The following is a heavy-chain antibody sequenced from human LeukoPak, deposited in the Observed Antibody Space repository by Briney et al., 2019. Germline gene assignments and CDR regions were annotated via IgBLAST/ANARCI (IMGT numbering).Heavy chain of an antibody. Sequence: PGRSLRLSCAASGFTFSSYAMHWVRQAPGKGLEWVAVISYDGSNKYYADSVKGRFTISRDNSKNTLYLQMNSLRAEDTAVYYCARPIAAVVGNWFDPWGQETLVTVSS. D-gene: IGHD6-13*01. CDR3: ARPIAAVVGNWFDP. CDR2: ISYDGSNK. CDR1: GFTFSSYA. V-gene: IGHV3-30-3*01. J-gene: IGHJ5*02.